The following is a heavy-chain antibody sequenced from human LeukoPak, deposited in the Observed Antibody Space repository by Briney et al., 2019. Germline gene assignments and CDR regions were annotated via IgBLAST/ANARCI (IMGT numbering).Heavy chain of an antibody. Sequence: SETLSLTCIVSGASNNNYYWNWIRQPPGKGLEWIGYINYSGSTSYNPSLKSRVTTSVDTSKNQYSLKLSSVTAADTAVYYCARVGRGSDFEYWGQGTLVTVSS. CDR1: GASNNNYY. J-gene: IGHJ4*02. CDR3: ARVGRGSDFEY. D-gene: IGHD3-10*01. V-gene: IGHV4-59*01. CDR2: INYSGST.